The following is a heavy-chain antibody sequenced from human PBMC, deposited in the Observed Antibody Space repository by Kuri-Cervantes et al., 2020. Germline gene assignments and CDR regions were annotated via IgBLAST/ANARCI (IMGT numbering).Heavy chain of an antibody. Sequence: GGSLRLSCAASGFTFGSYTMSWVRQAPGKGPEWVSYISSSSSTIYYADSVKGRLTISRDNAKNSLYLQMNSLRDEDTAVYYCARGGEWAYYYYYGMDVWGQGTTVTVSS. D-gene: IGHD3-16*01. CDR2: ISSSSSTI. CDR3: ARGGEWAYYYYYGMDV. CDR1: GFTFGSYT. J-gene: IGHJ6*02. V-gene: IGHV3-48*02.